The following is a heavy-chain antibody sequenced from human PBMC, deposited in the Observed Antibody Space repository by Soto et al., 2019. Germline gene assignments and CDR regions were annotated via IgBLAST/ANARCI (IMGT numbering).Heavy chain of an antibody. CDR3: ARGLYDSGSFYFDF. CDR2: LTGSSSNI. Sequence: EVQLLESGGGLVQPGGSLRLSCAASGFSFRNYAMSWVRQAPGKGLEWISTLTGSSSNIYYADSVKGRFAISRDNSRNTLYLQMNSLTAEDTAVYYCARGLYDSGSFYFDFWGQGTLVTVSS. V-gene: IGHV3-23*01. CDR1: GFSFRNYA. J-gene: IGHJ4*02. D-gene: IGHD3-10*01.